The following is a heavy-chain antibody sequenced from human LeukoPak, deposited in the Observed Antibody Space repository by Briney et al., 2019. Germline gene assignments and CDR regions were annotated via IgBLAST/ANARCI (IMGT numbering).Heavy chain of an antibody. Sequence: PSETLSLTCAVYGGSFSGYYWSWIRQPPGKGLEWIGEINHSGSTNYNPSLKSRVTISVDTSENQFSLKLSPVTAADTAVYYCARGRLTMIVVVDFDIWGQGTMVTVSS. CDR3: ARGRLTMIVVVDFDI. CDR2: INHSGST. D-gene: IGHD3-22*01. J-gene: IGHJ3*02. V-gene: IGHV4-34*01. CDR1: GGSFSGYY.